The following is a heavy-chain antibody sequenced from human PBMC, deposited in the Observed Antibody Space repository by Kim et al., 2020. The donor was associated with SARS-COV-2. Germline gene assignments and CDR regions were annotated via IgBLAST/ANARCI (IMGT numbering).Heavy chain of an antibody. CDR2: ISSSSSYT. V-gene: IGHV3-11*05. CDR1: GFTFSDYY. J-gene: IGHJ4*02. CDR3: ARALKYCSGGSCYQFDY. Sequence: GGSLRLSCAASGFTFSDYYMSWIRQAPGKGLEWVSYISSSSSYTNYADSVKGRFTISRDNAKNSLYLQMNSLRAEDTAVYYCARALKYCSGGSCYQFDYWGQGTLVTVSS. D-gene: IGHD2-15*01.